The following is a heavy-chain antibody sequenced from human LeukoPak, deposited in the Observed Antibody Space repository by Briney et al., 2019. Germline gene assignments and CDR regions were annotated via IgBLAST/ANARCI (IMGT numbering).Heavy chain of an antibody. D-gene: IGHD6-6*01. CDR1: GFSVGSNY. CDR3: ATGGSSGFDY. CDR2: ISSSGSTI. J-gene: IGHJ4*02. V-gene: IGHV3-48*04. Sequence: GGSLRLSCAASGFSVGSNYMNWVRQAPGKGLEWVSYISSSGSTIYYADSVKGRFTISRDNAKNSLYLQMNSLRAEDTAVYYCATGGSSGFDYWGQGTLVTVSS.